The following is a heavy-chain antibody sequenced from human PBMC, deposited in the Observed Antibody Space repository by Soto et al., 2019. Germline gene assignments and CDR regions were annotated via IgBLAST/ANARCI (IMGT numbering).Heavy chain of an antibody. V-gene: IGHV4-31*03. CDR1: GGSISSGGYY. D-gene: IGHD2-15*01. CDR3: ARDGEYCSGGSCPLGAFDI. J-gene: IGHJ3*02. CDR2: IYYSGST. Sequence: QVQLQESGPGLVKPSQTLSLTCTVSGGSISSGGYYWSWIRQHPGKGLEWIGYIYYSGSTYYNPYLKSRVTISVDTSKNQFSLKLSSVTAAATAVYYCARDGEYCSGGSCPLGAFDIWGQGTMVTVSS.